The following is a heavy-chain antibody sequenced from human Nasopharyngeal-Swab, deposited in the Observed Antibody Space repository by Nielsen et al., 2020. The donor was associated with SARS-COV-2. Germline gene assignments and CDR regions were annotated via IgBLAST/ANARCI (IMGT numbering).Heavy chain of an antibody. J-gene: IGHJ4*02. CDR3: ARRGSSYAPRD. Sequence: SETLSLTCAVYGGSFSGYYWSWIRQPPGKGLEWIGEINHSGSTNYNPSLKSRVTISVDTSKNQFSLKLSSVTAADTAVYYCARRGSSYAPRDWGQGTLVTVSS. CDR1: GGSFSGYY. CDR2: INHSGST. D-gene: IGHD5-18*01. V-gene: IGHV4-34*01.